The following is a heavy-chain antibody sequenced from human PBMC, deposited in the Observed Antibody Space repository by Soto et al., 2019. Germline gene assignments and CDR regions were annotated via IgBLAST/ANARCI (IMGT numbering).Heavy chain of an antibody. CDR3: ARLSGPEHRPNN. CDR1: GYSFTSYL. V-gene: IGHV5-51*01. CDR2: IYPDDSDT. J-gene: IGHJ4*02. Sequence: GESLTISCKRSGYSFTSYLLGWVRPMPGKGLEWMGSIYPDDSDTRYSPSFQGQVTISADKSISTAYLQWSSLKASDTAMYYCARLSGPEHRPNNWGQGTLVTVSS.